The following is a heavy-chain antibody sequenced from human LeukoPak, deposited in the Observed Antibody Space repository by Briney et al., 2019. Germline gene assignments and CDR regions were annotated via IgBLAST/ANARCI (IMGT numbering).Heavy chain of an antibody. D-gene: IGHD1-26*01. V-gene: IGHV3-30*18. CDR2: ISYDGSNK. J-gene: IGHJ4*02. CDR3: ANDGSGSFDY. CDR1: GFTFSSYG. Sequence: GRSLRLSCAASGFTFSSYGMHWVRQAPGKGLEWVAVISYDGSNKYYADSVKGRFTISRDNSKNTLYLQMNSLRAEDTAVYYCANDGSGSFDYWGQGTLVTVSS.